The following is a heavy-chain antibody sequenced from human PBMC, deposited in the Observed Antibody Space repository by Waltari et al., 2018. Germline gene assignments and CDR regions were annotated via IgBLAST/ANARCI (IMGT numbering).Heavy chain of an antibody. CDR3: ARDLDYDFWSGYSD. CDR1: GGTFSSYT. V-gene: IGHV1-69*08. D-gene: IGHD3-3*01. Sequence: QVQLVQSGAEVKKPGSSVKVSCKASGGTFSSYTISWVRQAPGQGLEWMGRIIPYLGIANDAQKCQGRVTITADKSTSTAYMELSSLRSEDTAVYYCARDLDYDFWSGYSDWGQGTLVTVSS. CDR2: IIPYLGIA. J-gene: IGHJ4*02.